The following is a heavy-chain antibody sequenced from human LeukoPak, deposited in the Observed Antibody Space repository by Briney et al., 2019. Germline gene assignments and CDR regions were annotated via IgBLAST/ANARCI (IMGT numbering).Heavy chain of an antibody. Sequence: PSETLSLTCTVSGGSISGYYWTWIRQPPGKGLEWIAYISYSGSTNYNPSLKSRVTMSVDTSKNQFSLKLSSVTAADTAVYYCARGIAVAGSFYYYYYYYMDVWGKGTTVTVSS. CDR3: ARGIAVAGSFYYYYYYYMDV. V-gene: IGHV4-59*12. J-gene: IGHJ6*03. D-gene: IGHD6-19*01. CDR1: GGSISGYY. CDR2: ISYSGST.